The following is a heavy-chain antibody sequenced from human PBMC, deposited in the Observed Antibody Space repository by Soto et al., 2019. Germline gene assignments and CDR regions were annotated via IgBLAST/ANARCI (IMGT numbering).Heavy chain of an antibody. Sequence: SVKVSCKASGGTFSSYAISWVRPAPGQGLEWMGGIIPIFGTANYAQKFQGRVTITADESTSTAHMELTSLRSEDTDMYCCARGVVVPAATHRGVFGACDIWG. CDR2: IIPIFGTA. V-gene: IGHV1-69*13. CDR3: ARGVVVPAATHRGVFGACDI. CDR1: GGTFSSYA. D-gene: IGHD2-2*01. J-gene: IGHJ3*02.